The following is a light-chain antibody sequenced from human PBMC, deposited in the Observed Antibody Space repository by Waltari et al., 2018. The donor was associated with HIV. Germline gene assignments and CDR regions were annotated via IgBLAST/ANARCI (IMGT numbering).Light chain of an antibody. CDR2: GVT. J-gene: IGLJ2*01. CDR3: SSYSLIATVV. Sequence: QSVLTQPASVSGSPGESVTLSCTGSNNDVGLSNFVSWYQQHPGKAPKLIIYGVTNRPSGSSDRFSGSKSDNTASLTISGLQADDEADYFCSSYSLIATVVFGGGTKVTV. V-gene: IGLV2-14*01. CDR1: NNDVGLSNF.